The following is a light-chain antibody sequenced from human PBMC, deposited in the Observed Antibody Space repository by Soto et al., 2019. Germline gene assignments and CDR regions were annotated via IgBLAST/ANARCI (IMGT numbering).Light chain of an antibody. V-gene: IGKV2-28*01. Sequence: ESVMSQSPLSLSVTPGEPASISCRSSQSLLHSNGYNYLDWYLQKPGQSPQLLIYLGSFRAAGVPDRFSGSGSGTDFTLKISRVEAADGGVYYCMQALQTPSFGGGTKVEIK. CDR3: MQALQTPS. CDR1: QSLLHSNGYNY. CDR2: LGS. J-gene: IGKJ4*01.